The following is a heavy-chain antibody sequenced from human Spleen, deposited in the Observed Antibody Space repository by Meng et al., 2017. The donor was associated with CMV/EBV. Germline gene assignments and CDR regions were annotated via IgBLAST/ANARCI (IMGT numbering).Heavy chain of an antibody. V-gene: IGHV4-39*01. CDR1: GGSISSGGYY. J-gene: IGHJ5*02. CDR2: ISYSAIT. CDR3: ARGMVVGEFDP. Sequence: SETLSLTCTVSGGSISSGGYYWSWIRQHPGKGLEWIGTISYSAITYYNPSLKSRVTISVDTSKNQFSLRLSSVTAPDTAVYYCARGMVVGEFDPWGQGILVTVSS. D-gene: IGHD3-22*01.